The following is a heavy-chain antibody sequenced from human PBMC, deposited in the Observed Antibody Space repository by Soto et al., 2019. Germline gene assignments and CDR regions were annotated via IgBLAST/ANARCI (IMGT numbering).Heavy chain of an antibody. Sequence: QVHLVESGGGLVQPGTSLRLSCAASGFNFSTSAMHWVRQTPGKGLEWVALISDDGFKKFYQDSVRGRFTISRDNFKKTLYLHMNSLKNEDTAVYYCTKDRGPGSSNWMNWFDPWGQETLVTVSS. V-gene: IGHV3-30*18. CDR1: GFNFSTSA. J-gene: IGHJ5*02. CDR2: ISDDGFKK. D-gene: IGHD6-13*01. CDR3: TKDRGPGSSNWMNWFDP.